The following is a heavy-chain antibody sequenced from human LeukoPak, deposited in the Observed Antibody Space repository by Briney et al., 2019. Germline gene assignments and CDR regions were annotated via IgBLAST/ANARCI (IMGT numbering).Heavy chain of an antibody. D-gene: IGHD3-9*01. CDR3: ARQTPYDILTGYYVDWFDP. CDR2: IYYGGST. V-gene: IGHV4-39*01. Sequence: SETLSLTCTVSGGSISSSSYYWGWIRQPPGKGLEWIGSIYYGGSTYYNPSLKSRVTISVDTSKNQFSLKLSSVTAADTAVYYCARQTPYDILTGYYVDWFDPWGQGTLVTVSS. J-gene: IGHJ5*02. CDR1: GGSISSSSYY.